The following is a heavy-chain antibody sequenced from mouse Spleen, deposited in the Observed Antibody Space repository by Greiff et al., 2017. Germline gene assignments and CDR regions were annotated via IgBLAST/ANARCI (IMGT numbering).Heavy chain of an antibody. D-gene: IGHD2-3*01. CDR2: IRSKSNNYAT. Sequence: EVQGVESGGGLVQPKGSLKLSCAASGFSFNTYAMNWVRQAPGKGLEWVARIRSKSNNYATYYADSVKDRFTISRDDSESMLYLQMNNLKTEDTAMYYCVRDDGYWFDYWGQGTTLTVSS. CDR3: VRDDGYWFDY. J-gene: IGHJ2*01. CDR1: GFSFNTYA. V-gene: IGHV10-1*01.